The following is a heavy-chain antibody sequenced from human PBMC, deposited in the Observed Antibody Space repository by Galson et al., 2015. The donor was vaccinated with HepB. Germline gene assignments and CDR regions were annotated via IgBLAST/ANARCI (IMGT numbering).Heavy chain of an antibody. CDR3: ARTLHCSGGRCYWEFDY. V-gene: IGHV1-46*03. Sequence: SVKVSCKASGYTFTSYGISWVRQAPGQGLEWMGIINPSDRSTSYAQKFQGRVTMTRDTSPSTVYMELSSLRSEDAAVYYCARTLHCSGGRCYWEFDYWGQGTLVTISS. CDR1: GYTFTSYG. CDR2: INPSDRST. D-gene: IGHD2-15*01. J-gene: IGHJ4*02.